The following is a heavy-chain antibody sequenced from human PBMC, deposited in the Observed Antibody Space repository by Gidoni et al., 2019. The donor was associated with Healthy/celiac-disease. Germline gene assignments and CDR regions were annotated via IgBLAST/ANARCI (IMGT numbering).Heavy chain of an antibody. D-gene: IGHD2-8*01. V-gene: IGHV4-39*02. J-gene: IGHJ4*02. CDR1: GGSISSRSYY. Sequence: QLQLQESGPGLVKPSETLSLTCTVSGGSISSRSYYWGWIRQPPGKGLEWIGSIYYSGSTYYNPSLKSRVTISVDTSKNQFSLKLSSVTAADTAVYYCAREIVLMVYARGLWDYWGQGTLVTVSS. CDR3: AREIVLMVYARGLWDY. CDR2: IYYSGST.